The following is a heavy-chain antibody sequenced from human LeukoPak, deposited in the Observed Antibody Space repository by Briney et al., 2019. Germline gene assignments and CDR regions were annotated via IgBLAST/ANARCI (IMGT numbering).Heavy chain of an antibody. J-gene: IGHJ4*02. D-gene: IGHD6-13*01. CDR2: IYYSGST. CDR1: GGSISSYY. Sequence: SETLSLTCTVSGGSISSYYWSWIRQPPGKGLEWIGYIYYSGSTNYNPSLKSRVTISVDTSKNQFSLKLSSVTAADTAVYYCARAYSDEKRAREFDYWGQGTLVTVSS. CDR3: ARAYSDEKRAREFDY. V-gene: IGHV4-59*01.